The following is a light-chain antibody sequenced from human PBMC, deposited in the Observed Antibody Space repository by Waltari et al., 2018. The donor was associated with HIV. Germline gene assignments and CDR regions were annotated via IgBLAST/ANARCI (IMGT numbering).Light chain of an antibody. CDR1: ALPKQY. J-gene: IGLJ1*01. Sequence: SYELTQPPSVSVSPGQTARITCSGDALPKQYASWYQQKPGQAPVLVIYKDSERPSGSPERFSGSNAGTTVTLTISGGQAEDEADYYCQSAGVFGTGTKVTVL. V-gene: IGLV3-25*03. CDR2: KDS. CDR3: QSAGV.